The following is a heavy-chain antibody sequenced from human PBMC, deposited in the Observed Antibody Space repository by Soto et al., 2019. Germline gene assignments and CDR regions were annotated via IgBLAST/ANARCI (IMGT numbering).Heavy chain of an antibody. J-gene: IGHJ4*02. V-gene: IGHV4-34*01. CDR1: GGSFRGYY. Sequence: SETLSLTCAVYGGSFRGYYWSWIRQPPGKGLEWIGEINHSGSTNYNPSLKSRVTISVDTSKNQFSLKLSSVTAADTAVYYCVLWWLVNPLISHWGQGTLVTVSS. CDR3: VLWWLVNPLISH. CDR2: INHSGST. D-gene: IGHD6-19*01.